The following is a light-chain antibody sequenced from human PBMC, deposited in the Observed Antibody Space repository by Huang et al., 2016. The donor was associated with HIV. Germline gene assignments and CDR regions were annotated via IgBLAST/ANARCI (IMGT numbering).Light chain of an antibody. CDR1: QDIGND. CDR2: TES. V-gene: IGKV1-6*01. CDR3: LQDYTYPWT. J-gene: IGKJ1*01. Sequence: AIQMTQSPASLSASVGDRVTITCRASQDIGNDLGLYKQRLGKAPKLLVSTESHLQSGVPSRFTGSGSGTHFTLTISGLQPEDFATYYCLQDYTYPWTFGQGTKVEI.